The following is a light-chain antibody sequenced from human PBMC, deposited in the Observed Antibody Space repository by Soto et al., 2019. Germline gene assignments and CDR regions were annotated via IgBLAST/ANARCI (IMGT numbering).Light chain of an antibody. J-gene: IGKJ2*01. Sequence: GDRVTITCRASQRITTYLNWYQQKPGEAPKLLISTSGTLQRGVPSRFSGSGSGTDFTLTITALRPEDLATYFCQQTYSTPHTFGQGTKLEIK. CDR1: QRITTY. CDR3: QQTYSTPHT. CDR2: TSG. V-gene: IGKV1-39*01.